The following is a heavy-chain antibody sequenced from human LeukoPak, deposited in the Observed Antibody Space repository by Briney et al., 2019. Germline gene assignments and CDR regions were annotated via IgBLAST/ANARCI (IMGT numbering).Heavy chain of an antibody. CDR1: GYTFTSYD. CDR2: INPNSGNT. J-gene: IGHJ5*02. CDR3: TAEVPELDRGYSWDP. V-gene: IGHV1-8*01. D-gene: IGHD5-18*01. Sequence: ASVKVSCKASGYTFTSYDINWVRQATGQGLEWMGWINPNSGNTGYAQKFQERVTITRDMSTNTAYMELSSLRSEDTAVYYCTAEVPELDRGYSWDPWGQGTLVTVSS.